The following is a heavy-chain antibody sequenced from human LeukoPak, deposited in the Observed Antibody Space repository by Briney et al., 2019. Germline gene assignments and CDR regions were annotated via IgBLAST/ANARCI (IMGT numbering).Heavy chain of an antibody. V-gene: IGHV4-30-4*01. CDR3: ARESMVRGVGFDY. Sequence: SQTLSLTCTVSGGSISSGDYYWSWLRQPPGKGLEWIGYIYYSGSTYYNPSLKSRVTISVDTSKNQFSLKLSSVTAADTAVYYCARESMVRGVGFDYWGQGTLVTVSS. CDR1: GGSISSGDYY. J-gene: IGHJ4*02. CDR2: IYYSGST. D-gene: IGHD3-10*01.